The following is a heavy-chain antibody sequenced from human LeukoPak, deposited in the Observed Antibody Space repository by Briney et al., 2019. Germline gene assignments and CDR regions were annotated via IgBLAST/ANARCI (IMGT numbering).Heavy chain of an antibody. J-gene: IGHJ5*02. D-gene: IGHD3-3*01. Sequence: PSETLSLTCAVYGGSFSGYYWSWIRQPPGKGLEWIGEINHSGSTYYNPSLKSRVTISVDTSKNQFSLKLSSVTAADTAVYYCARERVVIIYGWFDPWGQGTLVTVSS. CDR2: INHSGST. V-gene: IGHV4-34*01. CDR3: ARERVVIIYGWFDP. CDR1: GGSFSGYY.